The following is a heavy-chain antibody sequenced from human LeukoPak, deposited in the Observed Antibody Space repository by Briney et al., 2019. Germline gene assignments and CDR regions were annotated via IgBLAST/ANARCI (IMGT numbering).Heavy chain of an antibody. Sequence: ASVKASCKAFGYTFTSNYMHWVRQAPGQGPEWMGVISPSGGSTTYAQKFQGRVTLTRDMSTSTDYLELSSLRSEDTAVYYCARMGRAFDIWGQGTMVTVSS. J-gene: IGHJ3*02. CDR3: ARMGRAFDI. CDR2: ISPSGGST. V-gene: IGHV1-46*01. D-gene: IGHD3-10*01. CDR1: GYTFTSNY.